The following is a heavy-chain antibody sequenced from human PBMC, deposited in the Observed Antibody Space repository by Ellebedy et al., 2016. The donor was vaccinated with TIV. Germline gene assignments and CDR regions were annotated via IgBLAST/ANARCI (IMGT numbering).Heavy chain of an antibody. J-gene: IGHJ6*02. V-gene: IGHV3-48*04. CDR1: GFTFSSYT. Sequence: GESLKISCAASGFTFSSYTMNWVRLAPGKGLERNSYISMTSTTKHYADSVKGRFTISRDNAKYSLYLQMNSLRAEEAAVYYCARYKGKSNGMDVWGQGTTVTVSS. CDR3: ARYKGKSNGMDV. CDR2: ISMTSTTK. D-gene: IGHD1-14*01.